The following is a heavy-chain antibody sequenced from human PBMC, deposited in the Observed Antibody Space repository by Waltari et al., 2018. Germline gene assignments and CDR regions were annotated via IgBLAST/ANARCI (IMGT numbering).Heavy chain of an antibody. V-gene: IGHV3-7*01. J-gene: IGHJ4*02. CDR3: GSGWQIDY. CDR2: IKQDGSEK. Sequence: EVQLVESGGGLVQPGGSLRLYCAASGFTFSSYWLRWVRWAPGKGLEWVANIKQDGSEKYYVDSVKGRFTISRDNAKNSLYLQMNSLRAEDTAVYYCGSGWQIDYWGQGALVTVSS. CDR1: GFTFSSYW. D-gene: IGHD6-19*01.